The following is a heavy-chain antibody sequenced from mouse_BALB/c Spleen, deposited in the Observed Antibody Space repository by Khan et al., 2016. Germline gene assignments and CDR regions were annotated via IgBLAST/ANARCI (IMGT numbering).Heavy chain of an antibody. D-gene: IGHD2-13*01. Sequence: QIQLVQSGPELKKPGETVKISCKASEYTFTNYGMNWVKQAPGKGLKWMGWINTNTGEPTYAEEFKGRFAFSLEASASTAYLQINNLKNEDSAIYFCARTGDYPDYAMDYWGQGTSVTVSS. CDR2: INTNTGEP. CDR1: EYTFTNYG. V-gene: IGHV9-3*02. J-gene: IGHJ4*01. CDR3: ARTGDYPDYAMDY.